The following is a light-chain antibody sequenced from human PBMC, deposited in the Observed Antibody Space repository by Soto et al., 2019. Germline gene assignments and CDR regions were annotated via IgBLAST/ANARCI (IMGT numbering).Light chain of an antibody. CDR1: SSDVGGYNY. Sequence: QSALTQPPSASGSPGQSITISCTGTSSDVGGYNYVSWYQQHPGKAPKLMIYEVSKRPSGVPDRFSGSKSGNTASLTVSWLHAEDEADYYCSSYAGSNTVVFGAGTKLTVL. J-gene: IGLJ2*01. CDR3: SSYAGSNTVV. CDR2: EVS. V-gene: IGLV2-8*01.